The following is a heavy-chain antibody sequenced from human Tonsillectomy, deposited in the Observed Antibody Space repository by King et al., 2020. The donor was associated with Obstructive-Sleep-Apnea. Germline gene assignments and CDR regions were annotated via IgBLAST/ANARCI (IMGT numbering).Heavy chain of an antibody. Sequence: VQLVESGGGVVQPGRSLRLSCAASGFTFSSYAMHWVRQAPGKGLEWVAVISYDGGNKYYADSVKGRFTISRDNSKNTLYLQMNSLRAEDTAVYYCARDFGYYYSSGANGFDIWGQGTMVTVSS. V-gene: IGHV3-30-3*01. CDR1: GFTFSSYA. CDR2: ISYDGGNK. D-gene: IGHD3-10*01. CDR3: ARDFGYYYSSGANGFDI. J-gene: IGHJ3*02.